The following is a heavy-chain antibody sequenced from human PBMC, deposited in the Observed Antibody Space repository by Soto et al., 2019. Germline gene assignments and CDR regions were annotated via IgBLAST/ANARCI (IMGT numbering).Heavy chain of an antibody. CDR3: ARNSEDGSGYSVRFDY. J-gene: IGHJ4*02. CDR1: GGSINNSHW. V-gene: IGHV4-4*02. Sequence: QVQLQESGPGLVKPSGTLSLTCAVSGGSINNSHWWSWVRQPPGKGLEWIGEIYHDESTNYNPSLKSLAIISIDKSKNRFSLKVTSVTAADTAVYYCARNSEDGSGYSVRFDYWGLGTLVTVSS. D-gene: IGHD3-22*01. CDR2: IYHDEST.